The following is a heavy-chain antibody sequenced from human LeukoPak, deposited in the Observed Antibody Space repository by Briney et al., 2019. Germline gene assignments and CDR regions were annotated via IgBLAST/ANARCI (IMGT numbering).Heavy chain of an antibody. Sequence: QTLSLTCAISGDSVSSNSAAWNWIRQSPSRGLEWLGRTYYRSKWYNDYAVSVESRITINPDTSKNQFSLQLNSVTPEDTAVYYCARGGTYSSGWLGPYYYYGMDVWGQGTTVTVSS. CDR3: ARGGTYSSGWLGPYYYYGMDV. J-gene: IGHJ6*02. CDR1: GDSVSSNSAA. D-gene: IGHD6-19*01. CDR2: TYYRSKWYN. V-gene: IGHV6-1*01.